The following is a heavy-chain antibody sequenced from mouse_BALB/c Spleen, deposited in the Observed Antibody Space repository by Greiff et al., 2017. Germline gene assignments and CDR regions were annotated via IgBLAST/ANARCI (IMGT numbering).Heavy chain of an antibody. CDR1: GFTFSSFG. J-gene: IGHJ4*01. CDR3: ARCGSSPYCYAMDY. V-gene: IGHV5-17*02. CDR2: ISSGSSTI. Sequence: EVKLVESGGGLVQPGGSRKLSCAASGFTFSSFGMHWVRQAPEKGLEWVAYISSGSSTIYYADTVKGRFTISRDNPKNTLFLQMTSLRSEDTAMYYCARCGSSPYCYAMDYWGQGTSVTVSS. D-gene: IGHD1-1*01.